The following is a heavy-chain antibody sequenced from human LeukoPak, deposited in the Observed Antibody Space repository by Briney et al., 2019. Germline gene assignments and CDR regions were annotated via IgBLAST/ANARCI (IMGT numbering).Heavy chain of an antibody. Sequence: EASVKVSCKASGYTFTSYDINWVRQATGQGLEWMGWMNPNSGNTDYAQKLQGRVTMTTDTSTSTAYMELRSLRSDDTAVYYCAREAGNEGPGRVLRYFDWLVSPPLYFDYWGQGTLVTVSS. CDR1: GYTFTSYD. V-gene: IGHV1-8*02. CDR2: MNPNSGNT. D-gene: IGHD3-9*01. CDR3: AREAGNEGPGRVLRYFDWLVSPPLYFDY. J-gene: IGHJ4*02.